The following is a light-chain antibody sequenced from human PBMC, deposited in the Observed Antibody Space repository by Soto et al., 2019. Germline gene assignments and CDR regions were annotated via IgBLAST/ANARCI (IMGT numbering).Light chain of an antibody. CDR2: GAS. CDR1: QGISNY. J-gene: IGKJ1*01. CDR3: QRYNSAPWT. Sequence: DIQMTQSPSSLSASVGGRVTITCRASQGISNYLAWYQQKPGKVPKLLIYGASTLQSGVPSRFSGSGSGTDFTLTISGLQPEDVATYYCQRYNSAPWTFGQGTMVEIK. V-gene: IGKV1-27*01.